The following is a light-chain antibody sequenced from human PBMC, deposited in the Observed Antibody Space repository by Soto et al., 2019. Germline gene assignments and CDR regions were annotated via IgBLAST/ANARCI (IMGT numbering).Light chain of an antibody. V-gene: IGKV1-39*01. CDR1: QSISSY. CDR2: AAS. Sequence: DIQMTQSPSSLSASVGDRVTITCRASQSISSYLNWYQQKPGKAPKLLIYAASSLQSGVPSRFSGGGSGTDFTLTTSSLQPEDFATYYCQQSYSTRWTFGQGTKVEIK. J-gene: IGKJ1*01. CDR3: QQSYSTRWT.